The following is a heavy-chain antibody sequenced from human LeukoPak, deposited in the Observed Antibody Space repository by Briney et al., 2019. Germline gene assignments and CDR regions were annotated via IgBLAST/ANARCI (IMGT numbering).Heavy chain of an antibody. CDR1: GGSISSSNW. CDR2: IYHSGST. J-gene: IGHJ5*02. D-gene: IGHD2-2*01. Sequence: PSGTLSLTCAVSGGSISSSNWWSWVRQPPGKGLEWIGEIYHSGSTNYNPSLKSRVTISVDKSKNQFSLKLSPVTAADTAVYYCARGQDIVVVPAAIWFDPWGQGTLVTVSS. CDR3: ARGQDIVVVPAAIWFDP. V-gene: IGHV4-4*02.